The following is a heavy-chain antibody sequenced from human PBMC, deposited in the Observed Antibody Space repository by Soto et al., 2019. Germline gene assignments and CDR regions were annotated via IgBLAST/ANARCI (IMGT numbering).Heavy chain of an antibody. Sequence: EVQLLESGGGLVQPGGSLRLSCAASGFTFSSYAMSWVRQAPGKGLEWVSAISGSGGSTYYADSVKGRFTISRDNSKNTLYLQMNGLRAEDTAVYYCAKDHTTSGSYYRAGAFDIWGQGTMVTVSS. V-gene: IGHV3-23*01. CDR2: ISGSGGST. D-gene: IGHD1-26*01. CDR1: GFTFSSYA. CDR3: AKDHTTSGSYYRAGAFDI. J-gene: IGHJ3*02.